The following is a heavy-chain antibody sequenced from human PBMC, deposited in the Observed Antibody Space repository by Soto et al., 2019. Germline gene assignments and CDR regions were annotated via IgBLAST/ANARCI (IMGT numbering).Heavy chain of an antibody. J-gene: IGHJ6*02. CDR3: ARDKDRQQLGGNYYYILDV. Sequence: QVQLMQSGAEVKKPGSSVKVSCKASGGTFSTSAISWVRQAPGEGLEWVGGIMPIFATQDYAQKFQGRVTITADESTATAYLELTSLTTDDTAVYYCARDKDRQQLGGNYYYILDVWGQGTAITVSS. CDR1: GGTFSTSA. V-gene: IGHV1-69*12. CDR2: IMPIFATQ. D-gene: IGHD3-3*02.